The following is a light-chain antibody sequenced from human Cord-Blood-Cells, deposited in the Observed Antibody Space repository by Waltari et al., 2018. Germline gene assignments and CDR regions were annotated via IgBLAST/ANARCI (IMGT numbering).Light chain of an antibody. J-gene: IGKJ3*01. V-gene: IGKV1-33*01. CDR2: DAS. CDR1: QDISNY. Sequence: DIQMTQSPSSLSAPGGNRATITCQSSQDISNYLNWYQEKPGKAPKLLIYDASNLETGVPSRFSGSGSGTDFTFTISSLQPEDIATYYCQQYDNLPFTFGPGTKVDIK. CDR3: QQYDNLPFT.